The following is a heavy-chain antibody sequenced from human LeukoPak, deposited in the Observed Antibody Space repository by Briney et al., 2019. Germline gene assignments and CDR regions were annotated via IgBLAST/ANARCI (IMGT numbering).Heavy chain of an antibody. CDR2: MNPNSGNT. D-gene: IGHD4-11*01. CDR3: ARAGTTDPYYYYMDV. CDR1: GYTFTSYD. V-gene: IGHV1-8*02. J-gene: IGHJ6*03. Sequence: ASVKVSCKASGYTFTSYDINWVRQATGQGLEWMGWMNPNSGNTGYAQKFQGRVTMTEDTSTDTAYMELSRLRSDDTAVYYCARAGTTDPYYYYMDVWGKGTTVTVSS.